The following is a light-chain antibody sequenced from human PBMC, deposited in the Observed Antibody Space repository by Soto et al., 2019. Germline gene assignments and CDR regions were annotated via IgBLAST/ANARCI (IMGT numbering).Light chain of an antibody. J-gene: IGKJ2*01. CDR1: QSVLYSSNNKNY. V-gene: IGKV4-1*01. CDR2: WAS. CDR3: QQYYSTPPYT. Sequence: DIVMTQSPDSLAVSLGERATINCKSSQSVLYSSNNKNYLAWYRQKPGQPPKLIIYWASIRESGVPDRISGSGYGTDFTLTISSLQAEDVAVYYCQQYYSTPPYTFGQGTKLEIK.